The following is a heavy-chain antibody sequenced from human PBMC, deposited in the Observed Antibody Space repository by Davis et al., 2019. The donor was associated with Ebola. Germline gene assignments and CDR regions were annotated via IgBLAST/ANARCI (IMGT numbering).Heavy chain of an antibody. D-gene: IGHD3-22*01. CDR3: ARDTYYYDSSGYPPGYI. CDR1: GFTFSSYS. Sequence: GESLKISCAASGFTFSSYSMNWVRQAPGKGLEWVSSISSSSSYIYYADSVKGRFTISRDNAKNSLYLQMNSLRAEDTAVYYCARDTYYYDSSGYPPGYIWGQGTMVTVSS. J-gene: IGHJ3*02. V-gene: IGHV3-21*04. CDR2: ISSSSSYI.